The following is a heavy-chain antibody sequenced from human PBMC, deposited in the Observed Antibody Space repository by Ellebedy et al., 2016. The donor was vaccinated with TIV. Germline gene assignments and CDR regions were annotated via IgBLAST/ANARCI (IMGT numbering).Heavy chain of an antibody. J-gene: IGHJ5*02. D-gene: IGHD3-22*01. CDR2: ISSDATNK. V-gene: IGHV3-30-3*02. CDR3: AKEGYYYDSTGTDWFDP. CDR1: GFTFSPYV. Sequence: GGSLRLSCAASGFTFSPYVMHWVRQAPGKGLEWVALISSDATNKKYADSVKGRFSISRDNSKNTLYLQINDLRTEETAIYYCAKEGYYYDSTGTDWFDPWGQGTLVTVSS.